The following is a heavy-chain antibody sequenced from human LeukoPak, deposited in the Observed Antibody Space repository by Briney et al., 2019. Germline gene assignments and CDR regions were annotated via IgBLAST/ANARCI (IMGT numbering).Heavy chain of an antibody. Sequence: GGSLRLSCAASGFTFSSYAMSWVRQAPGKGVEWVSAISGSGGSTYYADSVKGRFTISRDNSKNTLYLQMNSLRAEDTAVYYCAKDMVRGVPYYYYYYAMDVWGQGTTVTVSS. CDR1: GFTFSSYA. D-gene: IGHD3-10*01. CDR3: AKDMVRGVPYYYYYYAMDV. V-gene: IGHV3-23*01. J-gene: IGHJ6*02. CDR2: ISGSGGST.